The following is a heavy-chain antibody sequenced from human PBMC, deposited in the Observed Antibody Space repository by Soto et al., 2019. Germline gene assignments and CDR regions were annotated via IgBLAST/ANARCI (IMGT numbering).Heavy chain of an antibody. Sequence: PGGSLRLSCAASGFTFSSYWMHWVRQAPGKGLVWVSRINSDGSSTSYADSVKGRFTISRDNAKNTLYLQMNSLRAEDTAVYYCAREGVVVPAALDPWGQGTLITVSS. D-gene: IGHD2-2*01. CDR1: GFTFSSYW. CDR3: AREGVVVPAALDP. CDR2: INSDGSST. V-gene: IGHV3-74*01. J-gene: IGHJ5*02.